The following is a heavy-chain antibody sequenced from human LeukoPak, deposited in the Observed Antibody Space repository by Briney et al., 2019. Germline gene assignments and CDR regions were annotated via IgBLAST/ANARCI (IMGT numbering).Heavy chain of an antibody. CDR1: GFTFSSYA. D-gene: IGHD3-10*01. V-gene: IGHV3-23*01. Sequence: GGSLRLSCAASGFTFSSYAMSWVRQAPGKGLEWVSAISGSGGSTYYADSVKGRFTISRDNSKNTLYLQMNSLRAEDTAVYYCAKAGARFGELLYLNPDYWGQGTLVTVSS. CDR2: ISGSGGST. CDR3: AKAGARFGELLYLNPDY. J-gene: IGHJ4*02.